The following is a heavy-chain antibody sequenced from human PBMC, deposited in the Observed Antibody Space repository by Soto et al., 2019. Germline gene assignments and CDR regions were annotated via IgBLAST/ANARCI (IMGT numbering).Heavy chain of an antibody. CDR2: MNPNSGNT. J-gene: IGHJ6*02. D-gene: IGHD2-15*01. Sequence: ASVKVSCKASGYTFTSYDINWVRQATGQGLEWMGWMNPNSGNTGYAQKFQGRVTMTRNTSISTAYMELSSLRSEDTAVYYCARVVACSGGSCYSGLRDSGHGMDVWGQGTTVTVSS. CDR3: ARVVACSGGSCYSGLRDSGHGMDV. V-gene: IGHV1-8*01. CDR1: GYTFTSYD.